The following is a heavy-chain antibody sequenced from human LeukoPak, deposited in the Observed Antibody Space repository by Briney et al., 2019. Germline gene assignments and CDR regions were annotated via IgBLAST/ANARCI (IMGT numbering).Heavy chain of an antibody. Sequence: GASVKVSCKASGYTFTSYAISWVRQAPGEGLEWMGWISAYNGNTNYAQKLQGRVTMTTDTSTSTAYMELRSLRSDDTAVYYCARRVAVARRDAFDIWGQGTMVTVSS. J-gene: IGHJ3*02. CDR3: ARRVAVARRDAFDI. D-gene: IGHD6-19*01. CDR2: ISAYNGNT. CDR1: GYTFTSYA. V-gene: IGHV1-18*01.